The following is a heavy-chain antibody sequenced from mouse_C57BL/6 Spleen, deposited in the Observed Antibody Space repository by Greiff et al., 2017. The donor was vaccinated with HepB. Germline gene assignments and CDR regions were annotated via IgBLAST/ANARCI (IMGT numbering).Heavy chain of an antibody. CDR2: IYPGDGDT. CDR1: GYAFSSSW. D-gene: IGHD2-5*01. V-gene: IGHV1-82*01. CDR3: ATYYSNEDYFDY. J-gene: IGHJ2*01. Sequence: QVQLKESGPELVKPGASVKISCKASGYAFSSSWMNWVKQRPGKGLEWIGRIYPGDGDTNYNGKFKGKATLTADKSSSTAYMQLSSLTSEDSAVYFCATYYSNEDYFDYWGQGTTLTVSS.